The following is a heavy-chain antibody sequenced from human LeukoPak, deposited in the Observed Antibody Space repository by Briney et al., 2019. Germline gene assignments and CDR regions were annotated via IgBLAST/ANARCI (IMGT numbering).Heavy chain of an antibody. Sequence: PGGSLRLSCAASGFTVSTYGMSWVRQAPGKGLEWVSAISGSGGSTYYADSVKGRFTISRDNSKNTLYLQMNSLRAEDTAVYYCAKDGGEYYDILTGYYPRLYYMDVWGKGTTVTISS. D-gene: IGHD3-9*01. V-gene: IGHV3-23*01. J-gene: IGHJ6*03. CDR2: ISGSGGST. CDR1: GFTVSTYG. CDR3: AKDGGEYYDILTGYYPRLYYMDV.